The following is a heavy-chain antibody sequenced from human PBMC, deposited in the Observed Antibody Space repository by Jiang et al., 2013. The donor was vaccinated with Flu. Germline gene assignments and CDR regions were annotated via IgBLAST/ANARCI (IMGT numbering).Heavy chain of an antibody. CDR2: IYYSGST. D-gene: IGHD1-26*01. V-gene: IGHV4-31*01. CDR3: AREGGSGSYDAFDI. CDR1: GGSISSGGYY. Sequence: TLSLTCTVSGGSISSGGYYWSWIRQHPGKGLEWIGYIYYSGSTYYNPSLKSLVTISVDTSKNQFSLKLSSVTAADTAVYYCAREGGSGSYDAFDIWGQGTMVTVSS. J-gene: IGHJ3*02.